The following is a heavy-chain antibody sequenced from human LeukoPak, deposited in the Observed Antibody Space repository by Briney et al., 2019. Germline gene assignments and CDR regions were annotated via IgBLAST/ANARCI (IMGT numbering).Heavy chain of an antibody. V-gene: IGHV4-34*01. Sequence: SETLSLTYDVYGGSFSGYYWSWIRQPPGKGLEWIGEINHSGSTNYNPSLKSRVTISVDTSMNQFSLKLSSVTAADTAVYYCARHKYCSSTSCPNLYYYYYMDVWGKGTTVTISS. CDR2: INHSGST. CDR1: GGSFSGYY. D-gene: IGHD2-2*01. J-gene: IGHJ6*03. CDR3: ARHKYCSSTSCPNLYYYYYMDV.